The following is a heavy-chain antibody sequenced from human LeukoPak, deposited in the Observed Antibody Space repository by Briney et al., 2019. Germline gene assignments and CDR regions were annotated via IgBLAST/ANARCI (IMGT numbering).Heavy chain of an antibody. J-gene: IGHJ3*02. V-gene: IGHV3-30*04. Sequence: GGSLRLSCAASGFTFSSYAMHWVRQAPGKGLEWVAVIGRDGRAKYYADSVKGRFTISRDNSKNTLYLEMNSLRDEDTAVYYCARAPVLQYYYDSSGYRAGAFDIWGQGTMVTVSS. CDR3: ARAPVLQYYYDSSGYRAGAFDI. D-gene: IGHD3-22*01. CDR2: IGRDGRAK. CDR1: GFTFSSYA.